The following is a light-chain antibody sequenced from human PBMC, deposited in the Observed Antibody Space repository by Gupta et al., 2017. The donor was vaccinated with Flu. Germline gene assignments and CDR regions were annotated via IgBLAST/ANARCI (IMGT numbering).Light chain of an antibody. CDR3: QSADSSGTYEV. J-gene: IGLJ1*01. V-gene: IGLV3-25*01. CDR1: ALPKQY. CDR2: KDS. Sequence: XCSGDALPKQYAYWYQQKPGQAPVLVIYKDSERPSGIPERFSGSSSGTTVTLTISGVQAEDEADYYCQSADSSGTYEVFGTGTKVTVL.